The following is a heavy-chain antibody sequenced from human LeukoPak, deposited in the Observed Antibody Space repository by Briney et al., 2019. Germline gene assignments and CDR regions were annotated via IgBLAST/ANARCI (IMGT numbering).Heavy chain of an antibody. V-gene: IGHV4-39*07. CDR2: IYYSGST. D-gene: IGHD3-10*01. Sequence: SETLPLTCTVSGGSLSSSSYYWGWIRQPPGKGLEGIGSIYYSGSTYYNPSLKSRVTISVDTSKNQFSLKLSSVTAADTAVYYCARTYYYGSGSHYNGRANWFDPWGQGTLVTVSS. CDR3: ARTYYYGSGSHYNGRANWFDP. J-gene: IGHJ5*02. CDR1: GGSLSSSSYY.